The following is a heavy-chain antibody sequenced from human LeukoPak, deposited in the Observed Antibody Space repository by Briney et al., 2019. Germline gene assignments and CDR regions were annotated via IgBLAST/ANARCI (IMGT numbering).Heavy chain of an antibody. J-gene: IGHJ3*02. D-gene: IGHD2-15*01. CDR3: ARDRELGYCSGGSCYYDAFDI. CDR1: GFTFSTYG. Sequence: PGGSLRLSCAAAGFTFSTYGMSWVRQAPGKGLEWVSVIYSGGSTYYADSVKGRFTISRDNSKNTLYLQMNSLRAEDTAVYYCARDRELGYCSGGSCYYDAFDIWGQGTMVTVSS. V-gene: IGHV3-53*01. CDR2: IYSGGST.